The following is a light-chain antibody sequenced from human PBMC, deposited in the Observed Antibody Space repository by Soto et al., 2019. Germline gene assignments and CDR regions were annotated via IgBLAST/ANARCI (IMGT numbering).Light chain of an antibody. CDR3: QQLGSSPYT. CDR2: GAS. Sequence: EIVLTQSPGTLSLSPGERATLSCRDSQSINIGYLAWYQQKPGQAPRLLLYGASSRATGIPDRFSGSGSGTDFTLTISRLEPEDFAVYYCQQLGSSPYTFGPGTNLEIK. V-gene: IGKV3-20*01. CDR1: QSINIGY. J-gene: IGKJ2*01.